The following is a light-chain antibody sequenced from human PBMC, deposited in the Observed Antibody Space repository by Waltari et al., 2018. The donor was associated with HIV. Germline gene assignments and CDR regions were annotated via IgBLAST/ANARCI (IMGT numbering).Light chain of an antibody. CDR3: SSSAGSNNLV. V-gene: IGLV2-8*01. Sequence: QSALTQPPSASGSPGQSVTISCTGTSSDVGGYNYVSWYQQHPGKAPKLMLYEVTKRPSWVPDRFSGSKSGNTASLTVSGLQAEDEADYYCSSSAGSNNLVFGGGTKVTVL. J-gene: IGLJ3*02. CDR1: SSDVGGYNY. CDR2: EVT.